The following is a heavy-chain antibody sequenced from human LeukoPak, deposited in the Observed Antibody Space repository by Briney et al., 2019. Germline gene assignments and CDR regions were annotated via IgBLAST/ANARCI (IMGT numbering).Heavy chain of an antibody. CDR2: INHSGST. CDR3: AREGYYDSSGYYHDAFDI. D-gene: IGHD3-22*01. V-gene: IGHV4-34*01. Sequence: SETLSLTCAVYGGSFSGYYWSWIRQPPGKGLEWIGEINHSGSTNYNPSLKSRVTISVDTSKNQFSLKLSSVTAADTAVYYCAREGYYDSSGYYHDAFDIWGQGTMVTVSS. J-gene: IGHJ3*02. CDR1: GGSFSGYY.